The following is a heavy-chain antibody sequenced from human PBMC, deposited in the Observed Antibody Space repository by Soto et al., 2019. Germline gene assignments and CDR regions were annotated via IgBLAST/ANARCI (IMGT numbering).Heavy chain of an antibody. J-gene: IGHJ6*02. V-gene: IGHV6-1*01. D-gene: IGHD3-10*01. CDR2: TFFRSKWHT. CDR1: GDTVSSGNAA. Sequence: PSQTLSLTCVISGDTVSSGNAAWNWIRQSPSSGLQWLGRTFFRSKWHTDYAVSLRGRVTITADTSKNQFSLQLESVTPEDTAVYYCAVTPNGDYRNYYGMHVWGQGITVTVYS. CDR3: AVTPNGDYRNYYGMHV.